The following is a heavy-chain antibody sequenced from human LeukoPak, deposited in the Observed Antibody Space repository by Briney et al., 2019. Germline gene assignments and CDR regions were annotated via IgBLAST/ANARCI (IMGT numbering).Heavy chain of an antibody. CDR3: TRGGIYCSGGSCFRGDY. CDR1: GFTVSSNS. CDR2: IYSDNT. V-gene: IGHV3-53*01. J-gene: IGHJ4*02. Sequence: PGGSLRLSCTVSGFTVSSNSMSWVRQAPGKGLEWVSFIYSDNTHYSDSVKGRFTISRDNSKNTLYLQMNSLKTEDTAVYYCTRGGIYCSGGSCFRGDYWGQGTLVTVSS. D-gene: IGHD2-15*01.